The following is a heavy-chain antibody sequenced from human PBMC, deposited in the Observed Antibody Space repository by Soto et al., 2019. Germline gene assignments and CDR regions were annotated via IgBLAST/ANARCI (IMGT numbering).Heavy chain of an antibody. D-gene: IGHD6-13*01. V-gene: IGHV4-4*02. CDR3: ARAAMGGCSWPFVY. CDR1: GGSISSSNW. J-gene: IGHJ4*02. Sequence: QVQLQESGPGLVKPSGTLSLTCAVSGGSISSSNWWSWVRQPPRKGLEWIGGIYHSGSTNYNPSLKSRVTISVDTSKNQFFLTLRSVTAADTAVYYCARAAMGGCSWPFVYWGQGTLVTVSS. CDR2: IYHSGST.